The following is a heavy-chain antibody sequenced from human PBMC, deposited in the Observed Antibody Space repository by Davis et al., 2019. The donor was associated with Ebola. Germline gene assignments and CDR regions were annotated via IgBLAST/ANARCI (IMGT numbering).Heavy chain of an antibody. CDR2: IYYSGST. D-gene: IGHD1-7*01. CDR1: GGSVSSGSYY. J-gene: IGHJ5*02. V-gene: IGHV4-61*01. CDR3: ARLMTGNWNYPIFFDP. Sequence: PSETLSLTCTVSGGSVSSGSYYWSWIRQPPGKGLEWIGYIYYSGSTNYNPSLKSRVTISVDTSKNRFSLNLSSVTAADTAVYYCARLMTGNWNYPIFFDPWGQGSLVTVSS.